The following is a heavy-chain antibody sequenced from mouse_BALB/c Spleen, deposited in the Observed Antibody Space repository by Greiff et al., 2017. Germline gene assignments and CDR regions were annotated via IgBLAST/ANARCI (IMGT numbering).Heavy chain of an antibody. J-gene: IGHJ1*01. CDR3: ARWGDYWYFDV. CDR2: INPSTGYT. CDR1: GYTFTSYW. V-gene: IGHV1-7*01. Sequence: VQLQQSGAELAKPGASVKMSCKASGYTFTSYWMHWVKQRPGQGLEWNGYINPSTGYTEYNQKFKDKATLTADKSSSTAYMQLSSLTSEDSAVYYCARWGDYWYFDVWGAGTTVTVSS.